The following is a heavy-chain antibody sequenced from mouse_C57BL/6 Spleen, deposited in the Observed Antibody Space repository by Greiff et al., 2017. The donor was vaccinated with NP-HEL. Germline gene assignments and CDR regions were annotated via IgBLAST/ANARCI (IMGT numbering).Heavy chain of an antibody. Sequence: QVHVKQSGAELVKPGASVKMSCKASGYTFTSYWITWVKQRPGQGLEWIGDIYPGSGSTNYNEKFKSKATLTVDTSSSTAYMQLSSLTSEDSAVYYCARGYGNYGRYFDVWGTGTTVTVSS. CDR3: ARGYGNYGRYFDV. CDR1: GYTFTSYW. CDR2: IYPGSGST. D-gene: IGHD2-1*01. J-gene: IGHJ1*03. V-gene: IGHV1-55*01.